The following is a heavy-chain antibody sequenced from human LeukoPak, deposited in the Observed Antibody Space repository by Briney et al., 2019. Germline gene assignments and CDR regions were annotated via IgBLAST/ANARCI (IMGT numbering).Heavy chain of an antibody. CDR2: ISSSSSTI. V-gene: IGHV3-48*01. CDR3: ARAGRITYDAFDI. CDR1: GFTFSSYS. J-gene: IGHJ3*02. Sequence: PGRSLRLSCAASGFTFSSYSMNWVRQAPGRGLEWVSYISSSSSTIYYGDSVKGRFTISRDNAKNSLYLQMNSLRAEDTAVYYCARAGRITYDAFDIWGQGTMVTVSS. D-gene: IGHD1-14*01.